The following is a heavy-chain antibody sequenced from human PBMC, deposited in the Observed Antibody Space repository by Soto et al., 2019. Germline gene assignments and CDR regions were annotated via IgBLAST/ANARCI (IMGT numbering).Heavy chain of an antibody. V-gene: IGHV5-10-1*01. J-gene: IGHJ6*02. CDR1: GYSFTSYW. D-gene: IGHD3-10*01. CDR3: ATPGTDPLDV. Sequence: PGESLNISCKGSGYSFTSYWISWVRQMPGKGLEWMGRIDPSDSYTNYSPSFQGHVTISADKSISTAYLQWSSLKASDTAMYYCATPGTDPLDVWGQGTTVTVSS. CDR2: IDPSDSYT.